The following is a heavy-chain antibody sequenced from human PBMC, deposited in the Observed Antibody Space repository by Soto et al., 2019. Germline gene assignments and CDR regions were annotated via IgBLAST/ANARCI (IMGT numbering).Heavy chain of an antibody. V-gene: IGHV1-3*01. D-gene: IGHD2-2*01. J-gene: IGHJ6*02. Sequence: ASVKVSCKASGYSFTQYAIHWVRQAPGRSLEWLGWINPANGNTKYSEKFQGRVTFTRDTSATTAYMELSSLRSEDAGLYYFATDKITTGGHFYQFGMDVWGQGTTVTVSS. CDR2: INPANGNT. CDR1: GYSFTQYA. CDR3: ATDKITTGGHFYQFGMDV.